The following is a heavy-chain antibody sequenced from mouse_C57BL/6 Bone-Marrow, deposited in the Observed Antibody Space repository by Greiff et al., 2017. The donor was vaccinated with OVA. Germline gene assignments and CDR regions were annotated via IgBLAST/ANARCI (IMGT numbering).Heavy chain of an antibody. J-gene: IGHJ3*01. Sequence: EVHLVESGGGLVQPGGSLSLSCAASGFTFTDYYMSWVRQPPGKALEWLGFIRNKANGYTTEYSASVKGRFTISRDNSQSILYLQMNALRAEDSATYYCARYEDGYYPWFAYWGQGTLVTVSA. CDR2: IRNKANGYTT. V-gene: IGHV7-3*01. CDR3: ARYEDGYYPWFAY. CDR1: GFTFTDYY. D-gene: IGHD2-3*01.